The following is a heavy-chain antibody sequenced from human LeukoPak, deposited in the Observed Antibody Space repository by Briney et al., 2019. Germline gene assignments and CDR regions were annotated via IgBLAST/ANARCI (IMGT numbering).Heavy chain of an antibody. V-gene: IGHV3-20*04. J-gene: IGHJ4*02. D-gene: IGHD6-6*01. CDR2: INWNGGST. Sequence: GGSLRLSCAGSGFTFDDYGMSWVRQAPGKGLEWVAGINWNGGSTGYADSVKGRFTISRDNAKNTVYLQINNLRAQDTAVYFCARYSSSSGGPSYYLDYWGQGTLVTVSS. CDR1: GFTFDDYG. CDR3: ARYSSSSGGPSYYLDY.